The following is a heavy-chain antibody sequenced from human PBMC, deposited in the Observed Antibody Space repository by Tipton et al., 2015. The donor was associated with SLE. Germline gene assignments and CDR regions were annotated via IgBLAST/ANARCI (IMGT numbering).Heavy chain of an antibody. V-gene: IGHV3-7*01. CDR2: IKQEGSEI. CDR3: ARLAWYSSSSGFDS. D-gene: IGHD6-6*01. CDR1: GFTFNTYW. J-gene: IGHJ4*02. Sequence: SLRLSCAASGFTFNTYWMGWVRQAPGKGLEWVANIKQEGSEIYYAASLKGRFTISRDNAKNSLYLQMNGLRAEDTAVYYCARLAWYSSSSGFDSWGRGTRVTVSS.